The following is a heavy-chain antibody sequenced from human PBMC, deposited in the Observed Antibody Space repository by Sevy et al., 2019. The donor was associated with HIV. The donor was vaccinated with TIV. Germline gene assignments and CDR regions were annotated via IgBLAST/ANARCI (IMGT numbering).Heavy chain of an antibody. J-gene: IGHJ4*02. CDR2: IYYSGST. CDR1: GGSISSSSYY. CDR3: ARLFPLSVAGTFGDGVDY. V-gene: IGHV4-39*01. Sequence: SETLSLTCIVSGGSISSSSYYWGWIRQPPGKGLEWIGSIYYSGSTYYNPSLKSRVTISVDTSKNQFSLKLSSVTAADTAVYYCARLFPLSVAGTFGDGVDYWGQGTLVTVSS. D-gene: IGHD6-19*01.